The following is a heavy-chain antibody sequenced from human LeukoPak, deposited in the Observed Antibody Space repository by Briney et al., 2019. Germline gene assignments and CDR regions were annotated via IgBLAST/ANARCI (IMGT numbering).Heavy chain of an antibody. V-gene: IGHV1-69*05. CDR3: ARDNYAGANWIDP. Sequence: SVKVSCKASGGTLSSYAISWVRQAPGQGLEWMGGIIPIFGTANYAQKFQGRVTITTDESTSTAYMELSSLRSEDTAVYYCARDNYAGANWIDPWGQGTLVTVSS. CDR1: GGTLSSYA. CDR2: IIPIFGTA. J-gene: IGHJ5*02. D-gene: IGHD1-7*01.